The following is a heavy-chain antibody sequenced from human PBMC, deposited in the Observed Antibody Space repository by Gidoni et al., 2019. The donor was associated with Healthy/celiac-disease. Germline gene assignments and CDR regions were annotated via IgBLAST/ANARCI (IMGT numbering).Heavy chain of an antibody. J-gene: IGHJ4*02. CDR1: GYTFTSYG. CDR3: ARDLVSTPGISGYFWSGLPRARFDY. Sequence: QVQLVQSGAEVKKPGASVKVSCKASGYTFTSYGISWVRQAPGQGLEWMGWISAYNGNTNYAQKLQGRVTMTTDTSTSTAYMELRSLRSDDTAVYYCARDLVSTPGISGYFWSGLPRARFDYWGQGTLVTVSS. V-gene: IGHV1-18*01. CDR2: ISAYNGNT. D-gene: IGHD3-3*01.